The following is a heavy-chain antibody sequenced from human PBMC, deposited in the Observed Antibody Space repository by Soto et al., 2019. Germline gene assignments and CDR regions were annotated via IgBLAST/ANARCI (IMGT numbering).Heavy chain of an antibody. Sequence: QVQLVESGGGVVQPGRSLRLSCAASGFTFSSYGMHWVRQAPGKGLEWVAVIWYDGSNKYYADSVKGRFTISRDNSKNTLYLQMNSLRAEDTAVYYCARRFGELLWGEGYYGMDVWGQGTTVTVSS. J-gene: IGHJ6*02. CDR1: GFTFSSYG. CDR2: IWYDGSNK. D-gene: IGHD3-10*01. V-gene: IGHV3-33*01. CDR3: ARRFGELLWGEGYYGMDV.